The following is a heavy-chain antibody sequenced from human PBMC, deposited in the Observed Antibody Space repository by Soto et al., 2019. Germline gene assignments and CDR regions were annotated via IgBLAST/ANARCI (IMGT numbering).Heavy chain of an antibody. J-gene: IGHJ4*02. CDR1: GFTFSKYG. CDR2: IWYDGNNR. Sequence: QVQLVESGGGVVQPGASLRLSCAASGFTFSKYGMHWVRQAPGKVLEWVAFIWYDGNNRYYSDVVKGRLTISRDNSKNTMYLQLNSLRADDTAVYFCAIEDLRGTGYSDYRGQGTPVTVSS. V-gene: IGHV3-30*02. D-gene: IGHD3-9*01. CDR3: AIEDLRGTGYSDY.